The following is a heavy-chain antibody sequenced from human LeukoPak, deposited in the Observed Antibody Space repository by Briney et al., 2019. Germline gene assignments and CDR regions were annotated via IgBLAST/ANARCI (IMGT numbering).Heavy chain of an antibody. V-gene: IGHV4-34*01. CDR2: INHSGST. CDR1: GGSFSGYY. CDR3: ARRRVRYDYVWGSYRYTYYFDY. J-gene: IGHJ4*02. D-gene: IGHD3-16*02. Sequence: PSETLSLTCAVYGGSFSGYYWSWIRQPPGKGLEWIGEINHSGSTNYNPSLKSRVTISVDTSKNQFSLKLSSVTAADTAVYYCARRRVRYDYVWGSYRYTYYFDYWGQGTLVTVSS.